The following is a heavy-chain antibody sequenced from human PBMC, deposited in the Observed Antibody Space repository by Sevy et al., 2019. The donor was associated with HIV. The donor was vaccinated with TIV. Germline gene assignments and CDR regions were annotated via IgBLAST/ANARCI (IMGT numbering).Heavy chain of an antibody. CDR1: GFTFSTYA. V-gene: IGHV3-30-3*01. CDR3: ARGSGYLSAFDI. CDR2: VSSDGSEI. D-gene: IGHD5-18*01. J-gene: IGHJ3*02. Sequence: GGSLRLSCAVSGFTFSTYAMHWVRQAPGKGLECVAIVSSDGSEINYADSVKGRFTISRDNAKKSVDLQMNSLRAEDTAVYYCARGSGYLSAFDIWGQGAMVTVSS.